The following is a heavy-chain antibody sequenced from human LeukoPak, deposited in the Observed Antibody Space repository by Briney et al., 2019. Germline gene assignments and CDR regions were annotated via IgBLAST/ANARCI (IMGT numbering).Heavy chain of an antibody. D-gene: IGHD3-22*01. V-gene: IGHV1-69*04. CDR2: IIPILGIA. CDR1: GGTFSSYT. J-gene: IGHJ4*02. CDR3: ARDEDYYDSSGYYLLGD. Sequence: ASVKVSCKASGGTFSSYTISWVRQAPGQGLEWMGRIIPILGIANYAQKFQGRVTITADKSTGTAYMELSSLRSEDTAVYYCARDEDYYDSSGYYLLGDWGQGTLVTVSS.